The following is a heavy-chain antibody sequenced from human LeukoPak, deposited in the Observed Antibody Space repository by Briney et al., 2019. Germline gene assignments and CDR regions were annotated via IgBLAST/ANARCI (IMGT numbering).Heavy chain of an antibody. CDR2: ISWNSGSI. J-gene: IGHJ4*02. CDR3: ARGGEPPRTG. V-gene: IGHV3-9*01. CDR1: GFTFDDYA. D-gene: IGHD3-10*01. Sequence: GGSLRLSCAASGFTFDDYAMHWVRHAPGKGLEWVSGISWNSGSIGYADSVKGRFTTSRDNAKNSLYLQMNSLRAEDTALYSCARGGEPPRTGWGQGTLVTVSS.